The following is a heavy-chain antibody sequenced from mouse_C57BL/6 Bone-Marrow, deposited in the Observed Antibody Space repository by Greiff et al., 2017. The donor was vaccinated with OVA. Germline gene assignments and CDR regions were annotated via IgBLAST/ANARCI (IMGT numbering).Heavy chain of an antibody. J-gene: IGHJ2*01. V-gene: IGHV1-55*01. CDR2: IYPGSGST. CDR1: GYTFTSYW. D-gene: IGHD1-1*01. Sequence: QVQLKQPGAELVKPGASVKMSCKASGYTFTSYWITWVKQRPGQGLEWIGDIYPGSGSTNYNEKFKSKATLTVDTSSSTAYMQLSSLTSEDSAVYYCAGGITTVVAPYFDYWGQGTTLTVSS. CDR3: AGGITTVVAPYFDY.